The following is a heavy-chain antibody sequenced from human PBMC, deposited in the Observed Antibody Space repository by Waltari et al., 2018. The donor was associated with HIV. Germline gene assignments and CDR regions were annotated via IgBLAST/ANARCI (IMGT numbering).Heavy chain of an antibody. D-gene: IGHD6-6*01. CDR1: GFTVSSNY. V-gene: IGHV3-66*01. CDR3: ASCSSSSGFDY. Sequence: EVQLVESGGGLVKPGGSLRLSCAASGFTVSSNYMSWVRQAPGKGLEWVSVIYSGGSTYYADSVKGRFTISRDNSKNTLYLQMNSLRAEDTAVYYCASCSSSSGFDYWGQGTLVTVSS. CDR2: IYSGGST. J-gene: IGHJ4*02.